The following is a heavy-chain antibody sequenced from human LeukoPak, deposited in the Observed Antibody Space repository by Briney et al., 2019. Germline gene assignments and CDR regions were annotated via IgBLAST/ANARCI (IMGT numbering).Heavy chain of an antibody. J-gene: IGHJ3*02. CDR1: GGSINSYY. Sequence: SETLSLTCTVSGGSINSYYWTCIRQPPGKGLECIGYISYSGATSYNPSLKSRVTISEDASKNQFYLRLSSVTAADTAVYYCAAGGYYGSGAFHIWGLGTMVTVSS. CDR2: ISYSGAT. V-gene: IGHV4-59*01. CDR3: AAGGYYGSGAFHI. D-gene: IGHD3-10*01.